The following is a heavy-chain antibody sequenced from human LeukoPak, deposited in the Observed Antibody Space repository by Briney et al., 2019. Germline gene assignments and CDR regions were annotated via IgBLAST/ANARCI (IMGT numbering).Heavy chain of an antibody. CDR3: AKAPYYDILTAPYYFDF. CDR2: ISWNSGSI. CDR1: GFTFDDYA. V-gene: IGHV3-9*01. J-gene: IGHJ4*02. Sequence: PGRPLRLSCAASGFTFDDYAMHWVRQAPGKGLEWVSGISWNSGSIGYADSVKGRFTISRDNAKNSLYLQMNSLRAEYTALYYCAKAPYYDILTAPYYFDFWGQGTLVTVSS. D-gene: IGHD3-9*01.